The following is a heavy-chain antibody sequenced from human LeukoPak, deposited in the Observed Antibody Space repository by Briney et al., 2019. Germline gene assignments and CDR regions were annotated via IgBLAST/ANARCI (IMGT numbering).Heavy chain of an antibody. J-gene: IGHJ4*02. CDR2: ISSSSTTI. V-gene: IGHV3-48*04. Sequence: GGSLRLSCAASGFTFSDYNMNWVRQAPGKGLEWILYISSSSTTIYYADSVKGRITISRDNAKNSLYLQMNSLRVEDTAVYYCARGAWTAYYLDYWGQGTLVTVSS. D-gene: IGHD3/OR15-3a*01. CDR1: GFTFSDYN. CDR3: ARGAWTAYYLDY.